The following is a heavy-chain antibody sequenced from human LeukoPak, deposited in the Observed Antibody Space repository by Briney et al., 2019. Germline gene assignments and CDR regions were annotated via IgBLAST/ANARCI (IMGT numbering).Heavy chain of an antibody. J-gene: IGHJ2*01. CDR3: XXXXXXXXYGSGSPGYFDL. CDR1: GGSISSSSYY. CDR2: IYYSGST. V-gene: IGHV4-39*07. D-gene: IGHD3-10*01. Sequence: ASETLSLTCTVSGGSISSSSYYWGWIRQPPGKGLEWIGNIYYSGSTYYNPSLESRVTMSLDTSKNQFSLKLSSVTAADTAVYXXXXXXXXXXYGSGSPGYFDLWGRGTLVTVSS.